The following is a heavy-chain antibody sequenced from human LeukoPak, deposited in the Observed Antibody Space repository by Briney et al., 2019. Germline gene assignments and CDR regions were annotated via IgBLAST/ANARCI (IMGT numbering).Heavy chain of an antibody. V-gene: IGHV3-30*04. J-gene: IGHJ4*02. D-gene: IGHD6-6*01. CDR1: GFTFSSYA. Sequence: GGSLRLSCAASGFTFSSYAMHWVRQAPGKGLEWVAVISYDGSNKYYADSVKGRFTISRDNSKNTLYLQMNSLRAEDTAVYYCAGDSSSHVSGWGQGTLVTVSS. CDR2: ISYDGSNK. CDR3: AGDSSSHVSG.